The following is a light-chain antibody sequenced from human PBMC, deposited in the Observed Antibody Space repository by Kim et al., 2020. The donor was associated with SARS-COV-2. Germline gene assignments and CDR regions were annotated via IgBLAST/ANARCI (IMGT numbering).Light chain of an antibody. CDR3: QVWDSASDHVI. J-gene: IGLJ2*01. Sequence: APGQPATITCGGNDIEAKSVHWYQQRPGQAPVVVVHDERDRPSGIPERFSGSNSGNTATLTITWVEDGDEADYYCQVWDSASDHVIFGGGTQLTVL. CDR1: DIEAKS. V-gene: IGLV3-21*02. CDR2: DER.